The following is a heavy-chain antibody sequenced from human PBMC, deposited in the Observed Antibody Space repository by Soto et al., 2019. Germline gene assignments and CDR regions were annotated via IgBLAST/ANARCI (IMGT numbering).Heavy chain of an antibody. CDR1: GFTFSRYG. Sequence: GGSLRLSCAASGFTFSRYGMHWVRQAPGKGLEWVAVIWYDGSNKYYADSVKGRFTISRDNSKNTLYLQMNSLRAEDTAVYYCARDSPLYYYDSSGYLTYAFDIWGQGTMVTVSS. CDR3: ARDSPLYYYDSSGYLTYAFDI. D-gene: IGHD3-22*01. J-gene: IGHJ3*02. CDR2: IWYDGSNK. V-gene: IGHV3-33*01.